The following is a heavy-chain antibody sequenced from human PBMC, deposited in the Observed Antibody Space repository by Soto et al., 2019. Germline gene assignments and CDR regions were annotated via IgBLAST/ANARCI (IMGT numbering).Heavy chain of an antibody. CDR3: ARRADYGDKRRAFDI. CDR2: IYPGDSDT. D-gene: IGHD4-17*01. Sequence: GESLKISCKGSGYSFTSYWIGWVRQMPGKGLEWMGIIYPGDSDTRYSPSFQGQVTISADKSISTAYLQWSSLKASDTAMYYCARRADYGDKRRAFDIWGQGTMVTVSS. J-gene: IGHJ3*02. CDR1: GYSFTSYW. V-gene: IGHV5-51*01.